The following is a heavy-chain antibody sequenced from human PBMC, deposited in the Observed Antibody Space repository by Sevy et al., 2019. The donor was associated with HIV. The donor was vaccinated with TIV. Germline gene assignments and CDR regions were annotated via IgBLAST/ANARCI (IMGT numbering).Heavy chain of an antibody. V-gene: IGHV1-69*13. Sequence: ASVKVSCKASGGTFTTSGISWVRQVPGQGLEWMGGIISILGTTNYAQRFQYRVTITADESTKTAYMELSSLRSEDTAVYYCARGGGNGWYYFDYWGQATSVTVSS. J-gene: IGHJ4*02. CDR2: IISILGTT. CDR3: ARGGGNGWYYFDY. CDR1: GGTFTTSG. D-gene: IGHD6-19*01.